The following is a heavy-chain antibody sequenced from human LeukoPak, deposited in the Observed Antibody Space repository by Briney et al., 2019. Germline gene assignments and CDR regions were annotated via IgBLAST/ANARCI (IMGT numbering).Heavy chain of an antibody. V-gene: IGHV3-30*02. Sequence: GGSLRLSCAASGFTFISYSIHWVRQAPGKGLEWVAFIRYDGSNKYYADSVKGRFTISRDNAKNSLYLQMNSLRAEDTAVYYCAREWDSWGQGTLVTVSS. CDR3: AREWDS. CDR1: GFTFISYS. J-gene: IGHJ4*02. CDR2: IRYDGSNK.